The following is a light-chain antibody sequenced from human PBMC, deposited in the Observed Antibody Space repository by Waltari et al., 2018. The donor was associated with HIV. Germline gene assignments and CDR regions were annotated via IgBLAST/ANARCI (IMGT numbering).Light chain of an antibody. Sequence: VMTQSPATLSVSPGENATLTCRASQSVVTSLAWYQQKPGQAPRLLIHGTSTRATGVPARFSGSGSETEFTLTISSLQSEDFAVYYCQQYKMWGITFGQGTRLEIK. J-gene: IGKJ5*01. CDR1: QSVVTS. CDR3: QQYKMWGIT. CDR2: GTS. V-gene: IGKV3-15*01.